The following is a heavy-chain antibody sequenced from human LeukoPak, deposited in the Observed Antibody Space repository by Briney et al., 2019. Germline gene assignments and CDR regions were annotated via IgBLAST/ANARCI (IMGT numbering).Heavy chain of an antibody. V-gene: IGHV3-48*01. Sequence: GGGLRLSCAASVFTFSSYIMNWVRQAPGKGGEWVSYITNSGKSKSYADSVKGRFTNSRDNTKNSLYLQMNGLRAEHTAVYYCARVRSSGDLTFYYWGQGILVTVSS. CDR3: ARVRSSGDLTFYY. D-gene: IGHD3-22*01. CDR1: VFTFSSYI. CDR2: ITNSGKSK. J-gene: IGHJ4*02.